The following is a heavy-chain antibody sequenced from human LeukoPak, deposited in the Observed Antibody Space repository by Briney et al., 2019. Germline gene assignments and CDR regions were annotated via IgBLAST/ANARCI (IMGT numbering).Heavy chain of an antibody. Sequence: GASVKVSCKASGYTFTSYYMHWVRQAPGQGLEWMGIINPSGGSTSYAQKFQGRVTMTRDTSTSTVYKELSSLRSEDTAVYYCARGEVRFLEWPGLYYYYGMDVWGQGTTVTVSS. J-gene: IGHJ6*02. V-gene: IGHV1-46*01. CDR3: ARGEVRFLEWPGLYYYYGMDV. D-gene: IGHD3-3*01. CDR2: INPSGGST. CDR1: GYTFTSYY.